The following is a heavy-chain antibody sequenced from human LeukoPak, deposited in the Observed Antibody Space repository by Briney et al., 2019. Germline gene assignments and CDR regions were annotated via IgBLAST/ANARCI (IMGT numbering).Heavy chain of an antibody. CDR3: ARMIAYCGGDCYSFFDY. CDR1: GFTFSSYS. V-gene: IGHV3-48*04. CDR2: ISSSSSTI. J-gene: IGHJ4*02. D-gene: IGHD2-21*02. Sequence: GGSLRLSCAASGFTFSSYSMNWVRQAPGKGLEWVSYISSSSSTIYYADSVKGRFAISRDSARNSLYLQMNSLRAEDTAVYYCARMIAYCGGDCYSFFDYWGQGTLVTVSS.